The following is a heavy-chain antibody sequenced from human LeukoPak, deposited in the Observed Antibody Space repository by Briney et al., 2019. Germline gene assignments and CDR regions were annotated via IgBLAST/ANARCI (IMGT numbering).Heavy chain of an antibody. D-gene: IGHD3-10*01. J-gene: IGHJ3*02. CDR1: GFTFSDYY. CDR3: ARKEGVAHAFDI. Sequence: GGSLRLSCAASGFTFSDYYMSWVRQAPGKGLEWLSYISTSGSTIYYADSVKGRFTISRDNAKNSLFLQMNSLRAEDTAVYYCARKEGVAHAFDIWGQGTMVTVSS. V-gene: IGHV3-11*01. CDR2: ISTSGSTI.